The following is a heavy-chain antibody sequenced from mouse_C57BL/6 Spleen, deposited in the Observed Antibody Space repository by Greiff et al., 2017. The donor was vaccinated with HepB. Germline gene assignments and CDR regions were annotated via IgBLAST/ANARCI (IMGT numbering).Heavy chain of an antibody. CDR3: ARSRGSSYGYFDV. D-gene: IGHD1-1*01. CDR1: GYSFSSYW. CDR2: IYPGDGDT. V-gene: IGHV1-80*01. J-gene: IGHJ1*03. Sequence: VQLQQSGAELVKPGASVKISCKASGYSFSSYWMNWVKQRPGKGLEWIGQIYPGDGDTNYNGKFKGKATLTADKSSSTAYMQLSSLTSEDSAVYFCARSRGSSYGYFDVWGTGTTVTVSS.